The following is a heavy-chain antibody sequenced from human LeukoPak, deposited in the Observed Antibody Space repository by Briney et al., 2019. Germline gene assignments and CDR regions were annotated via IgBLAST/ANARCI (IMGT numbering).Heavy chain of an antibody. CDR3: ATNPYYDDAFDI. J-gene: IGHJ3*02. V-gene: IGHV3-11*06. CDR1: GFTFSDYY. CDR2: ISSSSSYI. Sequence: GGSLRLSCAASGFTFSDYYMSWIRQAPGKGLEWVSYISSSSSYIYYADSVKGRFTISRDNAKNSLYLQMNSLRAEDTAVYYCATNPYYDDAFDIWGQGTMVTVSS. D-gene: IGHD3-22*01.